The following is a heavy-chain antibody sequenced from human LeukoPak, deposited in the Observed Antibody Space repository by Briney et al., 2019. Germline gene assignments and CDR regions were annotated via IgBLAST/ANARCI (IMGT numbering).Heavy chain of an antibody. J-gene: IGHJ4*02. D-gene: IGHD4-17*01. Sequence: PGGFLRLSCAASGFTFSSYSMNWVRQAPGKGLEWVSSISSSSSYIYYADSVKGRFTISRDNAKNSLYLQMNSLRAEDTAVYYCARGSDYGDYFDYWGQGTLVTVSS. CDR3: ARGSDYGDYFDY. CDR1: GFTFSSYS. CDR2: ISSSSSYI. V-gene: IGHV3-21*01.